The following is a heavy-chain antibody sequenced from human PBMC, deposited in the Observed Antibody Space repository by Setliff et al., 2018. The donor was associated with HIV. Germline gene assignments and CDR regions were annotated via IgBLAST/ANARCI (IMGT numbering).Heavy chain of an antibody. V-gene: IGHV1-69*13. CDR2: VIPIFTKA. D-gene: IGHD4-17*01. J-gene: IGHJ2*01. CDR3: ARGGATVATRYFDL. CDR1: GGTFSSYA. Sequence: SVKVSCKASGGTFSSYAISWVRQAPGQGLEWMGGVIPIFTKAIYAQKFQGRVTITADESTSIAYMELTSLISEDTAVYYCARGGATVATRYFDLWGRGTLVTVSS.